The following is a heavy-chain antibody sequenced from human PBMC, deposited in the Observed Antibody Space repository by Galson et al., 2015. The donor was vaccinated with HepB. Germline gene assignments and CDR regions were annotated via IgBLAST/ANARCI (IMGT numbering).Heavy chain of an antibody. CDR2: IKSRTDGGTT. Sequence: SLRLSCSASGFTFSNAWMTWVRQAPGKGLEWVGRIKSRTDGGTTDYAAPVKGRFTISRDDSKNTLYMQMNSLKTEDTAMYYCTTDRTTYHDSNIYPPGAYWGQGTLVTVSS. V-gene: IGHV3-15*01. D-gene: IGHD3-22*01. J-gene: IGHJ4*02. CDR1: GFTFSNAW. CDR3: TTDRTTYHDSNIYPPGAY.